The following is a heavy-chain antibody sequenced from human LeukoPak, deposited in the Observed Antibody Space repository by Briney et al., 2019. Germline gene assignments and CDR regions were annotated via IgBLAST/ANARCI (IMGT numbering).Heavy chain of an antibody. CDR3: ARETPGCSSTSCYFDY. CDR1: GYTFTGYY. D-gene: IGHD2-2*01. J-gene: IGHJ4*02. CDR2: INPNSGGT. V-gene: IGHV1-2*02. Sequence: ASVKLSCKASGYTFTGYYMHWVRQAPGQGLEWMGWINPNSGGTNYAQKFQGRVTMTRDTSISTAYMELSRLRSDDTAVYYCARETPGCSSTSCYFDYWGQGTLVTVSS.